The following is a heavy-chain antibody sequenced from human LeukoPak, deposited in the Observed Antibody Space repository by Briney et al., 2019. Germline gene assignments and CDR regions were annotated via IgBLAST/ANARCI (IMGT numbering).Heavy chain of an antibody. J-gene: IGHJ4*02. CDR3: ARDRGGAYDFWSGYYTGYFDY. Sequence: GGSLRLSCAASGFTFDDFGMSWVRQVPGKGLEWVSDINWSGTTTAYSDSVKGRFTISRDNDKNSVYLQMNSLRAEDTAVYYCARDRGGAYDFWSGYYTGYFDYWGQGTLVPVSS. CDR2: INWSGTTT. CDR1: GFTFDDFG. V-gene: IGHV3-20*04. D-gene: IGHD3-3*01.